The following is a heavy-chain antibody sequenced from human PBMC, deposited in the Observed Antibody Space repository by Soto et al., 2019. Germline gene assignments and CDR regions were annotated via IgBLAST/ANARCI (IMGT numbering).Heavy chain of an antibody. Sequence: SETLSLTCAVSSGSISSSNWWSWVRQPPGKGLEWIGEIYHSGSTNYNPSLKSRVTISVDKSKNQFSLKLSSVTAADTAVYYCARVPGQGHGPPLVFDYWGQGTLVIVSS. CDR2: IYHSGST. J-gene: IGHJ4*02. D-gene: IGHD2-15*01. CDR1: SGSISSSNW. CDR3: ARVPGQGHGPPLVFDY. V-gene: IGHV4-4*02.